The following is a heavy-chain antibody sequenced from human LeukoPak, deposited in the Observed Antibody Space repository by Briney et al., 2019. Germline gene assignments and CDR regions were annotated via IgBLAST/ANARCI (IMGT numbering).Heavy chain of an antibody. J-gene: IGHJ5*02. CDR2: ISSSSSYI. V-gene: IGHV3-21*01. Sequence: GGSLRLSCAASGFTFSSYSMNWVRQAPGKGLEWVSSISSSSSYIYYADSVKGRFTISGDNAKNSLYLQMNSLRAEDTAVYYCARNIQGVWTLDSWAQEPLVTVS. D-gene: IGHD3-3*01. CDR3: ARNIQGVWTLDS. CDR1: GFTFSSYS.